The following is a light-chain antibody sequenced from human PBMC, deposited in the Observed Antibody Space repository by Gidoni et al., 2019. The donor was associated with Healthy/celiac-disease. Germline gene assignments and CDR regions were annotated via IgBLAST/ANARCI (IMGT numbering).Light chain of an antibody. CDR1: QSVSSY. CDR3: QQRSNWPPR. CDR2: DAS. J-gene: IGKJ3*01. Sequence: EIVLTQSPATLSLSPGDRATLSCRASQSVSSYLAWYQQKPGQAPRLLIYDASNRATGIPARFSGSGSGTDFTLTISSLEPEDFAVYYCQQRSNWPPRFGPGTKVDIK. V-gene: IGKV3-11*01.